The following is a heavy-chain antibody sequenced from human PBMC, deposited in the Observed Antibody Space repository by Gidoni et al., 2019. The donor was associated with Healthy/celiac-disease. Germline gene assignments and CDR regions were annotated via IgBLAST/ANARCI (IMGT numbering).Heavy chain of an antibody. V-gene: IGHV4-34*01. Sequence: QVQLQQWGAGLLKPSETLSLTCAVYGGSFSGYYWSWFRQPPGKGLEWSGEINHSGSTNYNPSLKSRVTISVDTSKNQFSLKLSSVTAADTAVYYCASRTWIQLWLDWGQGTLVTVSS. CDR3: ASRTWIQLWLD. CDR1: GGSFSGYY. J-gene: IGHJ4*02. D-gene: IGHD5-18*01. CDR2: INHSGST.